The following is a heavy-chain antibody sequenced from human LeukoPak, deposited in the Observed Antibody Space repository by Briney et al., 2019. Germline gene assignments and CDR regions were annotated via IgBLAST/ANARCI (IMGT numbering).Heavy chain of an antibody. V-gene: IGHV3-11*01. CDR3: GKGSLAVAATPLDF. Sequence: GGSLRLSCTASGFDFSNSFMSWVRQAPGKGLEWISYISSRSTTIYYADFVKGRFTISRDNGKNTVYLQMNNLRVDDTAVFYCGKGSLAVAATPLDFWGQGTLVTVSS. D-gene: IGHD6-19*01. CDR2: ISSRSTTI. J-gene: IGHJ4*02. CDR1: GFDFSNSF.